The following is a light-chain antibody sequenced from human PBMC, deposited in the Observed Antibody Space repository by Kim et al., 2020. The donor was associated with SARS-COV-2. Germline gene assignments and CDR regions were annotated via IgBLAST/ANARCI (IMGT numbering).Light chain of an antibody. V-gene: IGLV2-14*03. Sequence: QSALTQPPFVSGSPGQSITISCTGTSSDIGAFNYVSWFQQHPGRAPKLLIYDVSERPSGISNRFSGSTSGYTASLTISGLQVEDEADYYCSSYTTANTRLFGTGTKVTVL. J-gene: IGLJ1*01. CDR2: DVS. CDR3: SSYTTANTRL. CDR1: SSDIGAFNY.